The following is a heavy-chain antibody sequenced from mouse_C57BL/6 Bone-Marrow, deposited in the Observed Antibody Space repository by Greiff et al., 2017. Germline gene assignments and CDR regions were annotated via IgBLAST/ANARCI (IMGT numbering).Heavy chain of an antibody. J-gene: IGHJ2*01. CDR2: IYPRSGNT. CDR3: ARGGIYDGLYYFDY. CDR1: GYTFTSYG. D-gene: IGHD2-3*01. V-gene: IGHV1-81*01. Sequence: VQVVESGAELARPGASVKLSCKASGYTFTSYGISWVKQRTGQGLEWIGEIYPRSGNTYYNEKFKGKATLTADKSSSTAYMELRSLTSEDSAVYFWARGGIYDGLYYFDYWGQGTTLTVSS.